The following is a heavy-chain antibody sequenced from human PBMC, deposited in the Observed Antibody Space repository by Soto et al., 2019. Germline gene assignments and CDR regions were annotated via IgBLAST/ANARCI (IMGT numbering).Heavy chain of an antibody. D-gene: IGHD3-22*01. CDR3: TTDSYSTIIIVRFDY. Sequence: GLPQRLSYAASDGNCSNPWRNRVRKKTGKGLEWVGRIKSKTDGGTTDYAEPVKGRFAISRDDSNNIVYLQMNSLKIEDTAVYYCTTDSYSTIIIVRFDYWGHGALVTVSS. V-gene: IGHV3-15*07. CDR1: DGNCSNPW. CDR2: IKSKTDGGTT. J-gene: IGHJ4*01.